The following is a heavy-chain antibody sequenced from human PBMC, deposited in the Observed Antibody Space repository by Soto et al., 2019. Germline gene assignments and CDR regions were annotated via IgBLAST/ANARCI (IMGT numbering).Heavy chain of an antibody. J-gene: IGHJ4*02. V-gene: IGHV3-15*01. Sequence: EVQLVESGGGLVKPGGSLRLSCAASGFTFSYAWMNWVRQSPGKGLEWVGRIKTKTDGETTDYAAPVKGRFTISRDDSKNTLYLQMTSLKTEDTAVYYCSTAAEKATVSRHWGQGTLVTVSS. CDR1: GFTFSYAW. D-gene: IGHD4-4*01. CDR2: IKTKTDGETT. CDR3: STAAEKATVSRH.